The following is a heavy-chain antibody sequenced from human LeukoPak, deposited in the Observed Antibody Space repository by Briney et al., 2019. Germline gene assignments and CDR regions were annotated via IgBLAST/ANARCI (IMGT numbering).Heavy chain of an antibody. Sequence: PGGSLRLSCAASGFTFTTYWMTWVRQAPGKGLEWVANINQDGTEKHYVDSVKGRFTISRDNAKNSLYLQMNSLRAEDTALYYCAKDISFGLPVLNYYGSGSYYNYFDYWGQGTLVTVSS. CDR3: AKDISFGLPVLNYYGSGSYYNYFDY. V-gene: IGHV3-7*03. CDR1: GFTFTTYW. J-gene: IGHJ4*02. CDR2: INQDGTEK. D-gene: IGHD3-10*01.